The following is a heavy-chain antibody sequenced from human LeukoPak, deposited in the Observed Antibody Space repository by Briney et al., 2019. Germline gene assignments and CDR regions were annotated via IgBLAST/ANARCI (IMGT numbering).Heavy chain of an antibody. CDR2: IYYSGST. CDR1: GDSISSGDYY. D-gene: IGHD4-17*01. V-gene: IGHV4-30-4*01. Sequence: SETLSLTCTVSGDSISSGDYYWSWIRQAPGKGLEWIGYIYYSGSTYYNPSLESRVTISVDESKTQLSLRLESVTAADTAVYYCARGTITTVTDSWGPGTLVTVSS. CDR3: ARGTITTVTDS. J-gene: IGHJ4*02.